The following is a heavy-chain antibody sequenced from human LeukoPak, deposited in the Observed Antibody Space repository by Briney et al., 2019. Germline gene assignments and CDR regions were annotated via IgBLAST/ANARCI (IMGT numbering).Heavy chain of an antibody. J-gene: IGHJ4*02. V-gene: IGHV3-7*01. CDR1: GFTLSSYW. Sequence: GGSLRLSCAASGFTLSSYWMSWVRQAPGKGLEWVANIKQDGSEKYYVDSVKGRFTISRDNAKNSLYLQMNSLRAEDTAVYYCARQYYDFWSGPSELIWWDYWGQGTLVTVSS. CDR2: IKQDGSEK. CDR3: ARQYYDFWSGPSELIWWDY. D-gene: IGHD3-3*01.